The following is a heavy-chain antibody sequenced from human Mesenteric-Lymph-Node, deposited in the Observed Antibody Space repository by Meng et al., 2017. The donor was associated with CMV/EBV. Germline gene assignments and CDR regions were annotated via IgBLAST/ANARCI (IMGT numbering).Heavy chain of an antibody. CDR3: ARDRWYSATWDVDY. CDR2: INPSGGST. J-gene: IGHJ4*02. CDR1: GYTFSSYY. V-gene: IGHV1-46*01. D-gene: IGHD1-26*01. Sequence: ASVKVSCKASGYTFSSYYMHWVRQAPGQGLEWMGIINPSGGSTIYAQKFQGRVTMTKDTSISTVYMELMSLTSDDTAVYYCARDRWYSATWDVDYWGQGALVTVSS.